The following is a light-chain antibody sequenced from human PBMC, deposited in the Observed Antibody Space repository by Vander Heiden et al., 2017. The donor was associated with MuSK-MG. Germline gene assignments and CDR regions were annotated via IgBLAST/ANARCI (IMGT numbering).Light chain of an antibody. CDR3: QVWDSSSDHWV. J-gene: IGLJ3*02. CDR2: YDS. V-gene: IGLV3-21*04. CDR1: NIGSKS. Sequence: HVLTQPPTVSVAPGNTARITCGGNNIGSKSVHWYQQRPGQAPVLVIYYDSDRPSGIPARFSGSNSGNTATLTISRVEAGDEADYYCQVWDSSSDHWVFGGGTKLTVL.